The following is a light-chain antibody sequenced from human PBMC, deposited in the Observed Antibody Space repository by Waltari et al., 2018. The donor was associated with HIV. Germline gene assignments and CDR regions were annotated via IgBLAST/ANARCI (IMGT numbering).Light chain of an antibody. J-gene: IGLJ2*01. CDR1: KLADNF. Sequence: ELTQPPSVSVPSGQTASIPCPGQKLADNFPCCYQKNPGQPPILLVYQGSRRPSGIPARFSASKSANTATLTVRGAQPLDEAEYFCQAWDADHAVFGGGTTLTVL. CDR3: QAWDADHAV. V-gene: IGLV3-1*01. CDR2: QGS.